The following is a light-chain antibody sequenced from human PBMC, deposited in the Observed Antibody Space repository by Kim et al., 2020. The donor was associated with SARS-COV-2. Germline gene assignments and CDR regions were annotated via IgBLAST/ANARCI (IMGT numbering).Light chain of an antibody. CDR1: NIGTKS. CDR2: YDR. J-gene: IGLJ3*02. V-gene: IGLV3-21*04. Sequence: APGETARTTCDGNNIGTKSVYWYQQKAGQTPILLIYYDRERPSGIPERFSGSNSGNTATLTVSRVEAGDEADYYCQVWDSSTDQVLFGGGTQLTVL. CDR3: QVWDSSTDQVL.